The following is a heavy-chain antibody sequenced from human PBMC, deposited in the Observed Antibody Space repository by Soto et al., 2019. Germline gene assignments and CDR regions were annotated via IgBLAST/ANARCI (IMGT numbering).Heavy chain of an antibody. CDR1: GFSFDIYW. J-gene: IGHJ4*02. CDR3: ARLAVGYDSSGYYRDH. D-gene: IGHD3-22*01. Sequence: PGESLKISCEASGFSFDIYWIGWVRQLPGKGPEWMGIIYPGDSDARYSPSFQGQVTFSADKSISTAYLHWSSLKASDTATYYCARLAVGYDSSGYYRDHWGQGTLVTV. V-gene: IGHV5-51*01. CDR2: IYPGDSDA.